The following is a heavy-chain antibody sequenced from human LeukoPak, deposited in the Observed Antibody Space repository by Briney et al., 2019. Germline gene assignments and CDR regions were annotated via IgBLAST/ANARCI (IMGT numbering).Heavy chain of an antibody. CDR1: GGTFSSYA. CDR3: ARRHNNYDILTGYELDY. J-gene: IGHJ4*02. V-gene: IGHV1-69*13. CDR2: IIPIFGTA. Sequence: ASVKVSCKASGGTFSSYAISWVRQAPGQGLEWMGGIIPIFGTANCAQKFQGRVTITADESTSTAYMELSSLRSEDTAVYYCARRHNNYDILTGYELDYWGQGTLVTVSS. D-gene: IGHD3-9*01.